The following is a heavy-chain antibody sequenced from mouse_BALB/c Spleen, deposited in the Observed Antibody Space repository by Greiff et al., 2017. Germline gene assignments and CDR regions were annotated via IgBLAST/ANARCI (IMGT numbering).Heavy chain of an antibody. J-gene: IGHJ4*01. CDR1: GYSFTGYY. Sequence: LVKTGASVKISCKASGYSFTGYYMHWVKQSHGKSLEWIGYISCYNGATSYNQKFKGKATFTVDTSSSTAYMQFNSLTSEDSAVYYCARAVDGNLYYYAMDYWGQGTSVTVSS. V-gene: IGHV1S34*01. D-gene: IGHD2-1*01. CDR3: ARAVDGNLYYYAMDY. CDR2: ISCYNGAT.